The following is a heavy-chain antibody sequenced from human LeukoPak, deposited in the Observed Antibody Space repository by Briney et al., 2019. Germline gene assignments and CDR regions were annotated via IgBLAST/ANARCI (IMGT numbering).Heavy chain of an antibody. Sequence: SGPALVKPTQTLTLTCTFSGFSLKTSGMSVNWIRQPPGKALEWLARIDWDDDKYYNTSLKTRLTISKDTSKDQVVFTVTTMDPVDSARYYCARSVVGTTSNYYGYMDVWGRGTTATISS. CDR3: ARSVVGTTSNYYGYMDV. J-gene: IGHJ6*03. D-gene: IGHD1-26*01. V-gene: IGHV2-70*11. CDR2: IDWDDDK. CDR1: GFSLKTSGMS.